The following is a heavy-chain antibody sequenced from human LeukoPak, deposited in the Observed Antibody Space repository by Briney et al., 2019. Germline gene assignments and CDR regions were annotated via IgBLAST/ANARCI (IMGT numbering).Heavy chain of an antibody. D-gene: IGHD3-10*01. V-gene: IGHV4-59*01. Sequence: SETLSLTCTVSGGSISSYYWSWIRQPPGKGLEWIGYIYYSGSTNYNPSLKSRVTISVDTSKNQFSLKLSSVTAADTAVYYCARHMSVSYDAFDLWGRGTTVTVSS. CDR2: IYYSGST. CDR3: ARHMSVSYDAFDL. CDR1: GGSISSYY. J-gene: IGHJ3*01.